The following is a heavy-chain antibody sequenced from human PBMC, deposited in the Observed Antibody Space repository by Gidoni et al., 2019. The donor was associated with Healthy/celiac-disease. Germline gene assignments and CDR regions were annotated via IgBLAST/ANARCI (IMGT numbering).Heavy chain of an antibody. CDR1: GGAISSYY. CDR3: ARVDYDFWSGYYANWFDP. D-gene: IGHD3-3*01. Sequence: QVQLQESGPGLVKPSETPSLTCPVSGGAISSYYWSWIRQPTGKGLEWIGYIYYSGSTTYNPALKSRVTISVDTSKIQFSLTLSSVTAADTAVYYCARVDYDFWSGYYANWFDPWGQGTLVTVSS. CDR2: IYYSGST. J-gene: IGHJ5*02. V-gene: IGHV4-59*01.